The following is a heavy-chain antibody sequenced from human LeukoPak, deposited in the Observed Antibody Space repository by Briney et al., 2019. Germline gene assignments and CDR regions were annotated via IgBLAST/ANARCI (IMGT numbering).Heavy chain of an antibody. D-gene: IGHD3-22*01. CDR3: ASEGYYDSSGYYSVSY. J-gene: IGHJ4*02. CDR1: GGSISSSNW. Sequence: SETLSLTCAVSGGSISSSNWWSWVRPPPGKGLEWIGEIYHSGSTNYNPSLKSRVTISVDKSKNQFSLKLSSVTAADTAVYYCASEGYYDSSGYYSVSYWGQGTLVTVSS. CDR2: IYHSGST. V-gene: IGHV4-4*02.